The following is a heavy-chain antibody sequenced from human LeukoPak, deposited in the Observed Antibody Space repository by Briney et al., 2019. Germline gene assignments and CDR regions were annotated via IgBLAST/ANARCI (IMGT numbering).Heavy chain of an antibody. CDR1: GFTFSNYG. V-gene: IGHV3-30*02. D-gene: IGHD1-1*01. Sequence: GGSLRLSCAASGFTFSNYGMHWVRQAPGKGLEWVAFIRYDGSNKYYADSVKGRFTISRDNSQNTLYLQMNSLRVEDTAVYYCAKDMGYGNWFDPWGRGTLVTVSS. J-gene: IGHJ5*02. CDR2: IRYDGSNK. CDR3: AKDMGYGNWFDP.